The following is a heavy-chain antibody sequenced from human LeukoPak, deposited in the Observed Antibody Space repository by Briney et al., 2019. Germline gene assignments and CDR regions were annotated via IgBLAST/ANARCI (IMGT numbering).Heavy chain of an antibody. CDR2: IRYDGSNK. D-gene: IGHD4-17*01. CDR1: GFTFSSYG. Sequence: AGGSLRLSCAASGFTFSSYGMRWVRQAPGKGLEWVAFIRYDGSNKYYADSVKGRFIISRDNSKNTLYLQMNSLRAEDTAVYYCAKDYAYGDYYFDYWGQGTLVTVSS. V-gene: IGHV3-30*02. J-gene: IGHJ4*02. CDR3: AKDYAYGDYYFDY.